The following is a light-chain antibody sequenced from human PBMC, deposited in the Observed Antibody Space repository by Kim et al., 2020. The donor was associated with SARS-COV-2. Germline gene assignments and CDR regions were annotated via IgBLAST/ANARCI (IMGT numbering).Light chain of an antibody. CDR1: QSISIY. CDR2: DAS. V-gene: IGKV3-11*01. J-gene: IGKJ1*01. Sequence: LSPGERATLSCRASQSISIYLAWFQQKPGQAPRLLIFDASNRATGIPARFSGSGSGTDFTLTISSLETEDFAVYYCQQRSKWPWTFGQGTKVEIK. CDR3: QQRSKWPWT.